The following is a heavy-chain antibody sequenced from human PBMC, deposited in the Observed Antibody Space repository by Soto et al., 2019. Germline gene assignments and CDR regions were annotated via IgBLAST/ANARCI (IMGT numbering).Heavy chain of an antibody. Sequence: PSETLSLTCTVSGGSISSYYWSWIRQPAGKGLEWIGRIYTSGSTNYNPSLKSRVTMSVDTSKNQFSLKLSSVTAADTAVYYCARDRRQPDILTGYYRGYYYGMDVWGQGTTVTVSS. CDR2: IYTSGST. V-gene: IGHV4-4*07. CDR1: GGSISSYY. J-gene: IGHJ6*02. D-gene: IGHD3-9*01. CDR3: ARDRRQPDILTGYYRGYYYGMDV.